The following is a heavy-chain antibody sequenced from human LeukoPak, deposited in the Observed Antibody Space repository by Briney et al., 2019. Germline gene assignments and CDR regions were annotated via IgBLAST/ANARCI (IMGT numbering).Heavy chain of an antibody. CDR1: GFTVSSYY. CDR2: IYSGGST. D-gene: IGHD2-8*01. Sequence: GGSLRLSCAASGFTVSSYYMSWVRQAPGKGLDWVSIIYSGGSTYYADSVKGRFTISRDNSKNTLYLQMNSLRAEDTAVYYCARSANPNPFDAFDIWGQGTMVTVSS. V-gene: IGHV3-53*01. CDR3: ARSANPNPFDAFDI. J-gene: IGHJ3*02.